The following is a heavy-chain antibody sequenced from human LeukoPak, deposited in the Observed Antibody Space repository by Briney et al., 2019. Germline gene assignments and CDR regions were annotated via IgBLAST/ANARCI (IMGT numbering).Heavy chain of an antibody. Sequence: ASVKVSCKASGGTFSSYAISWVRQAPGQGLEWMGGIIPIFGTANYAQKFQGRVTITADESTSTAYMELSSLRSEDTAVYYCARSDPLIAAAGTGFDYWGQGTLVTVSS. J-gene: IGHJ4*02. D-gene: IGHD6-13*01. CDR2: IIPIFGTA. CDR1: GGTFSSYA. V-gene: IGHV1-69*13. CDR3: ARSDPLIAAAGTGFDY.